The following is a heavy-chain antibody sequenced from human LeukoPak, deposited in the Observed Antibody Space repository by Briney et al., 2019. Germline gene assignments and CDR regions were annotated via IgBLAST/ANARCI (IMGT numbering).Heavy chain of an antibody. CDR1: GGSISSYY. CDR2: IYSTGST. D-gene: IGHD3-22*01. V-gene: IGHV4-4*07. CDR3: AREGYSDTLDYYANFDH. J-gene: IGHJ4*02. Sequence: SETLSLTCSVSGGSISSYYWSWIRQSAGRGLEWIGRIYSTGSTNYNPSLKSRVTMSVDTSKNQFSLKLNSVTAADTAVYYCAREGYSDTLDYYANFDHWGQGTLVTVSS.